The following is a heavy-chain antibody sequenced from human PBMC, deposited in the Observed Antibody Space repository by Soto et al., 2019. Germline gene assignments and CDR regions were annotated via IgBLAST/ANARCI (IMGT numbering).Heavy chain of an antibody. J-gene: IGHJ5*02. CDR1: GYTFTRYT. V-gene: IGHV1-3*01. D-gene: IGHD2-15*01. CDR3: ARGIATGQLDP. CDR2: INPDNGNT. Sequence: ASVKVSCKASGYTFTRYTMNWVRQAPGQRLEWMGWINPDNGNTKSSQKFQDRVIITRNTSASTAYMDLSSLRSEDTAVYYCARGIATGQLDPWGQGTLVTVSS.